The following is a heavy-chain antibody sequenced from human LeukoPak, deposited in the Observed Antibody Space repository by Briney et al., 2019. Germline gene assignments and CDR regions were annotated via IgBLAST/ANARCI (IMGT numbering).Heavy chain of an antibody. CDR2: INAGNGNT. CDR1: GGTFSSYA. Sequence: ASLKVSCKASGGTFSSYAISWVRQAPGQRLEWMGWINAGNGNTKYSQKFQGRVTITRDTSASTAYMELSSLRSEDTAVYYCARDAGYYYDSSGYPGYWGQGTLVTVSS. CDR3: ARDAGYYYDSSGYPGY. V-gene: IGHV1-3*01. D-gene: IGHD3-22*01. J-gene: IGHJ4*02.